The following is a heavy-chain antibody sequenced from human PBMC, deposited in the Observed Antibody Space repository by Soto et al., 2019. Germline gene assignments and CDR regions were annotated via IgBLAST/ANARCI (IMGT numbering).Heavy chain of an antibody. J-gene: IGHJ5*02. D-gene: IGHD6-6*01. V-gene: IGHV4-59*08. CDR3: ASISSSSWGFDP. CDR1: GGSIRSYY. CDR2: IYYSGST. Sequence: PSETLSLTCTVSGGSIRSYYLSWIRQPPGKGLEWIGYIYYSGSTNYNPSLKSRVTISVDTSKNQFSLKLSSVTAADTAVYYCASISSSSWGFDPWGQGTLVTVSS.